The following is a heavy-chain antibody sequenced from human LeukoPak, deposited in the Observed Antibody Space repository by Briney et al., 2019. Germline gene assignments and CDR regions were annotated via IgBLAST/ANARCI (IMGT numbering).Heavy chain of an antibody. V-gene: IGHV3-33*06. CDR3: AKDSTGGIGAFDI. CDR2: IWYDGSNK. CDR1: GFTFSSYG. J-gene: IGHJ3*02. D-gene: IGHD2-21*01. Sequence: PGRSLRLSCAASGFTFSSYGMHWVRQAPGKGLEWVAVIWYDGSNKYYADSVKGRFTISRDNSKNTLYLQMNSLRGEDTAVYYCAKDSTGGIGAFDIWGQGTMVTVSS.